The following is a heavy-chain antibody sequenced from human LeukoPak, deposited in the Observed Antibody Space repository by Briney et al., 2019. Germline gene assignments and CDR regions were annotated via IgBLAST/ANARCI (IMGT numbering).Heavy chain of an antibody. J-gene: IGHJ4*02. CDR2: IYHSGST. Sequence: SETLSLTCTVSGGSISSGGYYWSWIRQPPGKGLEWIGYIYHSGSTYYNPSLKSRVTISVDRSKNQFSLKLSSVTAADTAVYYCARSPEISNPISIFGVLILNHFDYWGQGTLLTVSS. V-gene: IGHV4-30-2*01. D-gene: IGHD3-3*01. CDR3: ARSPEISNPISIFGVLILNHFDY. CDR1: GGSISSGGYY.